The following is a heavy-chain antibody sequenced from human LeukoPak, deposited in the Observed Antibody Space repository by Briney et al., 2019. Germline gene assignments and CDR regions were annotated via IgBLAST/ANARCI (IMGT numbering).Heavy chain of an antibody. CDR3: AKDIGSGSYYRGYYYYGMDV. CDR2: ISWNSGSI. D-gene: IGHD1-26*01. J-gene: IGHJ6*02. V-gene: IGHV3-9*01. CDR1: GFTFDDYA. Sequence: GRSLRLSCAASGFTFDDYAMHWVRQAPGKGLEWVSGISWNSGSIGYADSVKGRFTISRDNAKNSLHLQMNSLRAEDTALYYCAKDIGSGSYYRGYYYYGMDVWGQGTTVTVSS.